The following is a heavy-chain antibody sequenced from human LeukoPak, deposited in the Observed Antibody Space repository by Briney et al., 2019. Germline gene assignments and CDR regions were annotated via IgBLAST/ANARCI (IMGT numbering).Heavy chain of an antibody. V-gene: IGHV4-59*02. Sequence: SETLSLTCSVSGGSVNSDYWAWIRQPPGKGLEWIGYMYYTGSTNYNPSLKSRVTISLATSKNHFSLKLNSVTAADTAVYYCARVSVVYGMDVWGRGTTVTVSS. J-gene: IGHJ6*02. CDR1: GGSVNSDY. CDR2: MYYTGST. CDR3: ARVSVVYGMDV.